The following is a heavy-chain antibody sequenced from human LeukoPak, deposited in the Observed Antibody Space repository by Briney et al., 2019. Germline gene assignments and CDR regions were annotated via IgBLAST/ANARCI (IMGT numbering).Heavy chain of an antibody. CDR2: INPSGDSA. CDR3: ARAGYSSSWYYFDY. Sequence: ASVKVSCKASGYTFTNYYIHWVRQAPGQGLEWMGIINPSGDSASYAQKFQGRVTMTRDTSTSTVYTELSSLRSEDTAVYYCARAGYSSSWYYFDYWGQGTLVTVSS. CDR1: GYTFTNYY. D-gene: IGHD6-13*01. J-gene: IGHJ4*02. V-gene: IGHV1-46*01.